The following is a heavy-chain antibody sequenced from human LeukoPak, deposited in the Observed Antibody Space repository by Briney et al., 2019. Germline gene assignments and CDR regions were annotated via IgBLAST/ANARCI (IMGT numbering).Heavy chain of an antibody. CDR3: ARALSTDYDFWSGAGYFDY. CDR2: INTDGSST. CDR1: GFTFSSYW. V-gene: IGHV3-74*01. Sequence: GGSLRLSCAASGFTFSSYWMHWVRQAPGKGLVWVSRINTDGSSTSYADSVKGRFTISRDNAKNTLYLQMNSLRAEDTAVYYCARALSTDYDFWSGAGYFDYWGQGTLVTVSS. D-gene: IGHD3-3*01. J-gene: IGHJ4*02.